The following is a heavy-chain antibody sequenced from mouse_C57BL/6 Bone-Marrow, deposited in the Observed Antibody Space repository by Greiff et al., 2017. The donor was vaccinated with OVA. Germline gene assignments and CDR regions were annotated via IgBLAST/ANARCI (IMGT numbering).Heavy chain of an antibody. CDR1: GFSLTSYG. V-gene: IGHV2-6-1*01. CDR3: ARHRGGSSYCAMDY. Sequence: VQRVESGPGLVAPSQSLSITCTVSGFSLTSYGVHWVRQPPGKGLEWLVVIWSDGSTTYNSALKSRLSISKDNSKSQVFLKMNSLQTDDTAMYYCARHRGGSSYCAMDYWGQGTSVTVSS. D-gene: IGHD1-1*01. J-gene: IGHJ4*01. CDR2: IWSDGST.